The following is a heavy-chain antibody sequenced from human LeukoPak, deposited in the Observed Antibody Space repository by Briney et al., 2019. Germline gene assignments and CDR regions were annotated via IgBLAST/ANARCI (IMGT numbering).Heavy chain of an antibody. CDR3: ARINWLDP. CDR1: GFTFSSYE. J-gene: IGHJ5*02. CDR2: ISTSGTTI. Sequence: PGRSLRLSCAASGFTFSSYEMNWVRQAPGKGLEWVSYISTSGTTIYYAGSVKGRFTISRDNAKKSLYLQMNSLRAEDTAVYYCARINWLDPWGQGTLVTVSS. V-gene: IGHV3-48*03.